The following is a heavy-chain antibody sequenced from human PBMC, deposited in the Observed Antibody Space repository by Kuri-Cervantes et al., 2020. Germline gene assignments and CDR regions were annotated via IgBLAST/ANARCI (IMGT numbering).Heavy chain of an antibody. CDR1: GGSISSYY. J-gene: IGHJ3*02. D-gene: IGHD2-2*01. V-gene: IGHV4-59*01. Sequence: SETLSLTCTVSGGSISSYYWSWIRQPPGKGLEWIGYIYYSGSTNYNPSLKSRVTISVDTSKNQFSLKLSSVTAADTAVCYCARAPYQLLSPGHDAFDIWGQGTMVTVSS. CDR3: ARAPYQLLSPGHDAFDI. CDR2: IYYSGST.